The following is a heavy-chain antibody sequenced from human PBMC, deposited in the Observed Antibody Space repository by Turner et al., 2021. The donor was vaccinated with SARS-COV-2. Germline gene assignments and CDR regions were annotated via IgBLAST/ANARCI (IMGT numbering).Heavy chain of an antibody. J-gene: IGHJ6*02. Sequence: ELQLVESGGGLVQSGGSLRLSCAASGFPVRSNYISWVREAQGQGREWVSDIYSGGSTYYAASVKGRFTSSRDNSKNTLYLQMNSLRAEDTAVYYCVKDRVVPFAIGGGYYYYGMDVWGQGTTVTVSS. CDR2: IYSGGST. CDR3: VKDRVVPFAIGGGYYYYGMDV. V-gene: IGHV3-66*01. D-gene: IGHD2-2*02. CDR1: GFPVRSNY.